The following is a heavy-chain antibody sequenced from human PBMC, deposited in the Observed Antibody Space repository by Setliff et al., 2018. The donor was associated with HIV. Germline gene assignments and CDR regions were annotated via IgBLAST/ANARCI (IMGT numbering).Heavy chain of an antibody. Sequence: ASVKVSCKASGYTFTDNYIHWVRQAPGQRLEWMAWINSASGGTNYAQNFQGRFTVTRDTSINTVYLEVNGLKSDDTSVYYCARTLYSSFSSLDYWGQGTLVTVSS. J-gene: IGHJ4*02. V-gene: IGHV1-2*02. D-gene: IGHD6-19*01. CDR1: GYTFTDNY. CDR2: INSASGGT. CDR3: ARTLYSSFSSLDY.